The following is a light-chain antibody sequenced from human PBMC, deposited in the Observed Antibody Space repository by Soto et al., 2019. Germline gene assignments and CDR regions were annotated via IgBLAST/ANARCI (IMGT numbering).Light chain of an antibody. V-gene: IGLV2-14*01. Sequence: QSVLTQPAPVSGSLGQSITISCTGTSSDIVGYKYVSWYQQHPGKVPKLIIFEVSNRPSGVSDRFSGSDSGNTASLTISGLQAEDEADYYCTSYSRYRVLVFGGGTKVTGL. J-gene: IGLJ3*02. CDR3: TSYSRYRVLV. CDR1: SSDIVGYKY. CDR2: EVS.